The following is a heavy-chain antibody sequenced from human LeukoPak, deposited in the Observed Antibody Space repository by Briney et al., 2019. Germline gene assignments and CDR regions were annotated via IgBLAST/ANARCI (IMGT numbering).Heavy chain of an antibody. D-gene: IGHD1-1*01. CDR3: SKASLEVDEEYYYYYYMDV. Sequence: GGSLRLSCAASGFTFTYYAMSWVRQAPGKGLEWVSVISSSSGYTYYADSVKGRFTISRDNSKSTLYLQMNSLRAEDTAVYYCSKASLEVDEEYYYYYYMDVWGKGTTVTVSS. V-gene: IGHV3-23*01. J-gene: IGHJ6*03. CDR2: ISSSSGYT. CDR1: GFTFTYYA.